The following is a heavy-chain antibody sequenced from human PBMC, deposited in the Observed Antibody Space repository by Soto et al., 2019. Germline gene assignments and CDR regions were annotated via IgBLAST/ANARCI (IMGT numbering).Heavy chain of an antibody. CDR3: ARARPDSAGSSLGRRLDV. Sequence: QVQLQESGPGLVKPSGTLSLICIVSGDSVTFGHHYWRWIRQPPGKGLEWSGHIFFTGATNYSPSLKSRVTMSVDSSKSQFSLNLTSVSAADSAIYYCARARPDSAGSSLGRRLDVWGQGTTVTVSS. V-gene: IGHV4-61*01. D-gene: IGHD3-10*01. CDR1: GDSVTFGHHY. J-gene: IGHJ6*02. CDR2: IFFTGAT.